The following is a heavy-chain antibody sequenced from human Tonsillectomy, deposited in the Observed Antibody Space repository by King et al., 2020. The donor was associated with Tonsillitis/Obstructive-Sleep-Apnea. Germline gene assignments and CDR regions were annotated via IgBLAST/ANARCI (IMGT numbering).Heavy chain of an antibody. J-gene: IGHJ4*02. CDR1: GGSISSSSYY. Sequence: QLQESGPGLVKPSETLSLTCTVSGGSISSSSYYWGWIRQPPGKGLEWIGSLYNGGSTHYNPSLKSRVTISVDTSKNQFSLKLSSVTAADTAVYYCTTVTRGIDYWGQGTLVTVSS. V-gene: IGHV4-39*01. D-gene: IGHD4-17*01. CDR3: TTVTRGIDY. CDR2: LYNGGST.